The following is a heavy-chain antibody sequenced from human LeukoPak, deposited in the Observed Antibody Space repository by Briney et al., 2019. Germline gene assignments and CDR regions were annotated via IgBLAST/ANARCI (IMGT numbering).Heavy chain of an antibody. D-gene: IGHD3-22*01. CDR1: GYTFTDYY. Sequence: GASMKVSFNSSGYTFTDYYIHWVRLAPGQGLEWVGLINIKSGVTNYAQKFQGRVTLTSDTSVSKAYMDLSSLASGDTAVYYCARALGNYYDSTVYQAYWGQGQLVTVSS. CDR2: INIKSGVT. V-gene: IGHV1-2*02. CDR3: ARALGNYYDSTVYQAY. J-gene: IGHJ4*02.